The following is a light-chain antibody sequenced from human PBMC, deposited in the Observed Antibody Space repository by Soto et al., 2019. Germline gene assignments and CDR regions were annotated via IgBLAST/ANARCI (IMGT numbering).Light chain of an antibody. J-gene: IGLJ1*01. Sequence: QSVLTQPASVSGSPGQSITLSCTGTSSDVGNYDFVSWYQQYPGKAPKLIIYEVTNRPSGVSSRFSGSKSGNTASLTISGLQAEDEADYYCSSYTSSSTGVFGTGTKVTVL. CDR1: SSDVGNYDF. CDR3: SSYTSSSTGV. V-gene: IGLV2-14*01. CDR2: EVT.